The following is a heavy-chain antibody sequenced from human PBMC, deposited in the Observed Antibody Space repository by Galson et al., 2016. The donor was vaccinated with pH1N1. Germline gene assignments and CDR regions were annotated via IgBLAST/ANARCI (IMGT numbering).Heavy chain of an antibody. CDR1: GSRFDDYG. Sequence: SLRLSCAASGSRFDDYGMSWVRQPPGKGLEWVSNINWNGGRAGYADSVEGRFTISRDNAKNSLYLEMNSLRDEDAALYYCARVRLVLPGDPTGYFDLWGQGALVTVSS. J-gene: IGHJ4*02. V-gene: IGHV3-20*04. D-gene: IGHD3-9*01. CDR2: INWNGGRA. CDR3: ARVRLVLPGDPTGYFDL.